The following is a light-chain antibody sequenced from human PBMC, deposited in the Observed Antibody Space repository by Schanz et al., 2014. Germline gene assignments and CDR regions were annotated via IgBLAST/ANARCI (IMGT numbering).Light chain of an antibody. CDR3: SSYTGSFYV. Sequence: QSALTQPPSASGSPGQSVTISCTGTSSDVGRYNYVSWYQQHSGKAPKLMIYEVTKRPSGVPDRFSGSKSGNTASLTVSGLQAEDEADYYCSSYTGSFYVFGTGTKLTVL. V-gene: IGLV2-8*01. J-gene: IGLJ1*01. CDR1: SSDVGRYNY. CDR2: EVT.